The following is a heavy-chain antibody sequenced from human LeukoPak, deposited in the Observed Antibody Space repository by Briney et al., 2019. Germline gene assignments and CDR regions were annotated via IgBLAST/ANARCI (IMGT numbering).Heavy chain of an antibody. Sequence: PSETLSLTFAVYGWSFSGYYLSWIPQPPGKGLEWIGGINHSGSTNYNPSLKSRVTISVDTSKNQFSLKLSSVTAADTAVYYCARGRGLWFGESIYGMDVWVKGTTVTVSS. CDR3: ARGRGLWFGESIYGMDV. CDR1: GWSFSGYY. J-gene: IGHJ6*04. D-gene: IGHD3-10*01. CDR2: INHSGST. V-gene: IGHV4-34*01.